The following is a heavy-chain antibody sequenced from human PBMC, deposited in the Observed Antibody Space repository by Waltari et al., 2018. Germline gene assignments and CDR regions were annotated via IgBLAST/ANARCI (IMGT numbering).Heavy chain of an antibody. CDR3: ARSNNFAFDD. D-gene: IGHD1-20*01. V-gene: IGHV3-74*01. Sequence: EVQLVESGGYLVQPGGSLRLSCAASGFTFSKYWIHWVRQTPGKGLEWVSHIKGDGSNIKYADSGKGRFTVSSDNAKNTVYLQISSLRAEDTAVYYCARSNNFAFDDWGQGTLVTVSS. J-gene: IGHJ4*02. CDR2: IKGDGSNI. CDR1: GFTFSKYW.